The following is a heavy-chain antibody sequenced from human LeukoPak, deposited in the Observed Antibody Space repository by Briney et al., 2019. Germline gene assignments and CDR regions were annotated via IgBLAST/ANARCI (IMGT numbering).Heavy chain of an antibody. Sequence: SETLSLTCTVSGGSISRYYWSWIRQPPGKGLEWIGYLFDSGSTKYNPSLKSRVIISVDTSKNQFSLKLSSMTAADTAVYYCARGEQWLGWFDPWGQGTLVTVSS. J-gene: IGHJ5*02. CDR3: ARGEQWLGWFDP. D-gene: IGHD6-19*01. CDR2: LFDSGST. V-gene: IGHV4-59*01. CDR1: GGSISRYY.